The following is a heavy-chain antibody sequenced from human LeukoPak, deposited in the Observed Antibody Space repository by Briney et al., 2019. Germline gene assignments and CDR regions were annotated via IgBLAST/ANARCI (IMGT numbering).Heavy chain of an antibody. V-gene: IGHV4-30-4*08. D-gene: IGHD4-17*01. CDR3: ARVRNDYGDQGSWGYFDY. CDR2: IYYSGST. CDR1: GGSISSGDYY. Sequence: SQTLSLTCTVSGGSISSGDYYWSWIRQPPGKGLEWIGYIYYSGSTYYNPSLKSRVTISVDTSKNQFSLKLSSVTAADTAVYYCARVRNDYGDQGSWGYFDYWGQGTLVTVSS. J-gene: IGHJ4*02.